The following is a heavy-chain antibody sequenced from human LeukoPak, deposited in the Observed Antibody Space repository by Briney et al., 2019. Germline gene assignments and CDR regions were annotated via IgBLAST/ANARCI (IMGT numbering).Heavy chain of an antibody. Sequence: SETLSLTCTVSGSSVSSGSYYWSWIRQPPGKGLEWIGYIYYSGSTNYNPSLKSRVTISVDTSKNQFSLKLSSVTAADTAVCYCARERRSYLNYYYGMDVWGQGTTVTVSS. V-gene: IGHV4-61*01. CDR3: ARERRSYLNYYYGMDV. D-gene: IGHD1-26*01. CDR2: IYYSGST. J-gene: IGHJ6*02. CDR1: GSSVSSGSYY.